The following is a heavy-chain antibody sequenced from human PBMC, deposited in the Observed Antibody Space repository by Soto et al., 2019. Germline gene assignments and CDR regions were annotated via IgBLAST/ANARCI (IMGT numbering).Heavy chain of an antibody. D-gene: IGHD5-12*01. J-gene: IGHJ3*02. V-gene: IGHV3-30*18. Sequence: GGSLRLSCAASGFTFSSFGTHWVRQAPGKGPEWVTFISYDGNKKYYSDSVKGRFTTSRDNFSNTVYLQMDSLRVDDTALYYCAQGKRGDGYNPLGALDIWGQGTMVTVSS. CDR2: ISYDGNKK. CDR1: GFTFSSFG. CDR3: AQGKRGDGYNPLGALDI.